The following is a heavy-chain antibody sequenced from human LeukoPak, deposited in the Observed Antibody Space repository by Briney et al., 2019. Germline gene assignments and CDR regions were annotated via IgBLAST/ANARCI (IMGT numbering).Heavy chain of an antibody. CDR2: INPSADST. J-gene: IGHJ4*02. V-gene: IGHV1-46*01. D-gene: IGHD2-15*01. Sequence: ASVRVSCKASGYTFTSYYMHWVRQAPGQGLEWMGIINPSADSTSYAQKFQGRVTMTRDMSTSTVYMELSSLRSEDTAVYYCASGLRDIVVVVAATLDYWGQGTLVTVSS. CDR3: ASGLRDIVVVVAATLDY. CDR1: GYTFTSYY.